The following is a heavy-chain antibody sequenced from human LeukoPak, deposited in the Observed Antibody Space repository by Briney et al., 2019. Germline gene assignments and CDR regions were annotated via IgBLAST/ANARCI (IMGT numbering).Heavy chain of an antibody. CDR1: GFTFSSYA. CDR3: ARDISPWESRNPDAFDI. J-gene: IGHJ3*02. Sequence: GGSLRLSCAASGFTFSSYAMHWVRQAPGKGLEWVAVISYDGSNKYYADSVKGRFTISRDNSKNTVHLQMNSLRAEDTAVYYCARDISPWESRNPDAFDIWGQGTVVTVSS. V-gene: IGHV3-30*04. D-gene: IGHD1-14*01. CDR2: ISYDGSNK.